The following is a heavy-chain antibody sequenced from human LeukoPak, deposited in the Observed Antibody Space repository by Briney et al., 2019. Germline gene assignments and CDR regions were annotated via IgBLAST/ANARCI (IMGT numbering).Heavy chain of an antibody. CDR3: ARDGFYYHYYMDV. V-gene: IGHV4-39*07. J-gene: IGHJ6*03. Sequence: SETLSLTCTLSGGTFTSSTYFWGWIRQPPGKGLEWIGSISYSGATYYNPSLKSRVSMSVHTSKNQFSLKLSSVTAADTAVYYCARDGFYYHYYMDVWDEGTTVTASS. D-gene: IGHD1-14*01. CDR1: GGTFTSSTYF. CDR2: ISYSGAT.